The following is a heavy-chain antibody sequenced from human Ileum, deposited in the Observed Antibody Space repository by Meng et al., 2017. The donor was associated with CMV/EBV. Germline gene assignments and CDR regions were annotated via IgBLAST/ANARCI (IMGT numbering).Heavy chain of an antibody. Sequence: LSFSCAVSGFSVSNNRVSWVRQAPGKGLEWVSVIYGDGVTYYSESVKGRFTVSRDTSKSTVYLQMNSLRVEDTALYYCHGAGGYSFWGQGTLVTVSS. CDR2: IYGDGVT. CDR3: HGAGGYSF. D-gene: IGHD3-16*02. V-gene: IGHV3-53*01. CDR1: GFSVSNNR. J-gene: IGHJ4*01.